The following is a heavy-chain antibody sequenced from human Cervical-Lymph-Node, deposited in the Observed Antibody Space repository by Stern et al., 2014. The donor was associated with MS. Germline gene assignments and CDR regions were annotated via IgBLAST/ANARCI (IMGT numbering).Heavy chain of an antibody. D-gene: IGHD5-18*01. Sequence: QVQLVQSGAEVKKPGASVKVSCKASGYIFTGYYIHWVRRAPGQGLEWMGRINANSGDTNYAQKFQGRVTITRDNSVSTAYMELSRLRSDDTAVYYCARDQEMVDTYYFYGMDVWGQGTTVTVSS. CDR2: INANSGDT. CDR1: GYIFTGYY. V-gene: IGHV1-2*06. CDR3: ARDQEMVDTYYFYGMDV. J-gene: IGHJ6*02.